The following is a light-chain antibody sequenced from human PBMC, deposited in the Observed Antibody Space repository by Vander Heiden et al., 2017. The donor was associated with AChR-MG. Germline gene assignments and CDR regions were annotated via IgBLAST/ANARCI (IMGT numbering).Light chain of an antibody. CDR3: MQGIHWPPLT. CDR1: QSLVHSDGNTY. Sequence: DVVMTQSPLSLPVTLGQPASISCRSSQSLVHSDGNTYLNWFQQRPGQSPRRLIYKVSNRDSGVPDRFSGSGSGTDFTLKISRVEAEDVAVYYCMQGIHWPPLTFGQGTKLEIK. J-gene: IGKJ2*01. V-gene: IGKV2-30*02. CDR2: KVS.